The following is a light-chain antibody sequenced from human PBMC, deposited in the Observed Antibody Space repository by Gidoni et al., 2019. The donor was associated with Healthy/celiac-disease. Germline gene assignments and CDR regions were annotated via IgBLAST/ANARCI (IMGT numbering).Light chain of an antibody. CDR3: QQYYSTPWT. Sequence: DIVLTQSPASLAVSLCGRATINCKSSQSVLYSSNNKNYLAWYQQKPGQPPKLLIYWASTRESGVPDRFSGSGSGTDFTLTISSLQAEDVAVYYCQQYYSTPWTFGQGTKVEIK. CDR1: QSVLYSSNNKNY. CDR2: WAS. J-gene: IGKJ1*01. V-gene: IGKV4-1*01.